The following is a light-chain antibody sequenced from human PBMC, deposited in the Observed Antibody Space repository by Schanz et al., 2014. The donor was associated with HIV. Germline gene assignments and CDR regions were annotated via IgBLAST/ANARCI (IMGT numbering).Light chain of an antibody. V-gene: IGLV2-23*02. J-gene: IGLJ3*02. CDR3: CSYAGTYTWV. Sequence: QSALTQPASVSGSPGQSITLSCTGSNSDIGSYGLVSWYQQHPGKSPKLLIYGVTKRPSGVSPRFSGSKSGNTASLTISGLQSDDEAYYHCCSYAGTYTWVFGGGTKLTVL. CDR2: GVT. CDR1: NSDIGSYGL.